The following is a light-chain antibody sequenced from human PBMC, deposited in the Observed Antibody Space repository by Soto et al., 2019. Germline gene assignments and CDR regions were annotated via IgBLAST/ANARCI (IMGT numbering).Light chain of an antibody. V-gene: IGLV2-14*01. CDR1: SGDVGGYNY. CDR2: DVS. CDR3: CSYTRSGTLI. J-gene: IGLJ1*01. Sequence: QSALTQPASVSGSPGQSITISCVGTSGDVGGYNYVSWYQQHPGKVPKVIIYDVSNRLSGVSYRFAGTKSGSTASLTVSGLQAEDEADYYCCSYTRSGTLIFGTGTKGTV.